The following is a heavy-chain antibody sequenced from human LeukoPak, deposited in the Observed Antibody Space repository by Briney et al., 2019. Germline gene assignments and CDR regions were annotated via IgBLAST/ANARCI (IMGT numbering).Heavy chain of an antibody. V-gene: IGHV3-21*01. J-gene: IGHJ4*02. CDR1: GFSFSDSA. CDR2: ISRSSTYI. Sequence: KAGGSLRLSCAGSGFSFSDSAMNWVRQAPGKGLEWVSSISRSSTYINYADSVKGRFTISRDNARNSLYLQMSSLRVEDTAVYYCVSFAEVYYDNLAGPLKWGQGTLVTVSS. D-gene: IGHD3-9*01. CDR3: VSFAEVYYDNLAGPLK.